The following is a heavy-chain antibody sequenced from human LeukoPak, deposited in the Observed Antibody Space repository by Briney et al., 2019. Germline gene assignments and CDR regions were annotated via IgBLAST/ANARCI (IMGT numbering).Heavy chain of an antibody. CDR3: ARGRCSSTSCSDYYYYYYMDV. V-gene: IGHV3-53*01. J-gene: IGHJ6*03. Sequence: GGSLRLSCAASGFTVSSNYMSWVRQAPGKGLEWVSVIYSGGSTYYADSVKGRFTISRDNSKNTLCLQMNSLRAEDTAVYYCARGRCSSTSCSDYYYYYYMDVWGKGTTVTVSS. D-gene: IGHD2-2*01. CDR2: IYSGGST. CDR1: GFTVSSNY.